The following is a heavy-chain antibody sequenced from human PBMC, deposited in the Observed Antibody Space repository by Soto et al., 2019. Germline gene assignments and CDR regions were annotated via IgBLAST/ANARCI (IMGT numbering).Heavy chain of an antibody. CDR2: MNPNSGST. Sequence: ASVKVSCKASGYTFTSYDLNWVRQATGQGLEWMGWMNPNSGSTGYAQKFQGRVTMTRNTSISTAYMELSSLRSEDTAVYYCARGRHTDLDYWGKGTLVTVSS. CDR3: ARGRHTDLDY. CDR1: GYTFTSYD. J-gene: IGHJ4*02. V-gene: IGHV1-8*01.